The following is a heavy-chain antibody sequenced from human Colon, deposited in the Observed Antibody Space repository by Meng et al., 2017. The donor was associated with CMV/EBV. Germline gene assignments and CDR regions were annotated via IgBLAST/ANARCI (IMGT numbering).Heavy chain of an antibody. CDR2: IYSGGTAA. J-gene: IGHJ4*02. CDR1: GFSFSSYA. CDR3: GKQLAAAGLCIDY. Sequence: GGSLRLSCAASGFSFSSYAMSWVRQAPGKGLEWVAEIYSGGTAASYADSVKGRFTVSRDNSRNMVYLQMNSLRADDTAVYDCGKQLAAAGLCIDYWGQGTLVTVSS. D-gene: IGHD6-13*01. V-gene: IGHV3-23*03.